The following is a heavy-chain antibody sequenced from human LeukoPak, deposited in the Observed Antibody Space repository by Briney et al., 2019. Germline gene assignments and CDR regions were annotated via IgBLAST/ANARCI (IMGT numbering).Heavy chain of an antibody. CDR2: ISYHGRHK. CDR1: GFTFSSYA. Sequence: GGSLRLSCAASGFTFSSYALHWVRQAPGKGLEWVAVISYHGRHKYYADSVKGRFTISRDNSNNTLYLQMNSLRAEDTAVYYCARDPAYYDFWSGLDYWGQGTLVTVSS. J-gene: IGHJ4*02. V-gene: IGHV3-30*04. D-gene: IGHD3-3*01. CDR3: ARDPAYYDFWSGLDY.